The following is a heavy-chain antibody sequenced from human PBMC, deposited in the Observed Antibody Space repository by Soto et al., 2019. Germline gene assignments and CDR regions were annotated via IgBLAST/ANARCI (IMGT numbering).Heavy chain of an antibody. CDR2: IHAVNGDT. CDR3: ARSVTEYAYHRLDV. Sequence: QVHLLQSGTEVKEPGASVKVSCKASGFTFKNYAIHWVRQAPGQSLEWMGWIHAVNGDTQYSQRFQARVTFTRDTSANTAYMDLSSSRSEDRALYFCARSVTEYAYHRLDVWGQGTTVAVAS. V-gene: IGHV1-3*01. J-gene: IGHJ6*02. CDR1: GFTFKNYA. D-gene: IGHD3-16*01.